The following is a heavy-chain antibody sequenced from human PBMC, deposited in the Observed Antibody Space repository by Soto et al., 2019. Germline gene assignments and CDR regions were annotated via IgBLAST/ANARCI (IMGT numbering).Heavy chain of an antibody. J-gene: IGHJ2*01. CDR2: ISSGASEK. V-gene: IGHV3-30*18. CDR3: GKNPERGKWYFDV. D-gene: IGHD1-26*01. CDR1: GFSFSSYG. Sequence: QVHLVGSGGGVVQPGRSLRLSCAASGFSFSSYGMHWVRQTPDKGLEWVAAISSGASEKYYSDSVRGRFTISRDNSKNTLYLEMNSLSDEETAMYYCGKNPERGKWYFDVWGRGTQVTVS.